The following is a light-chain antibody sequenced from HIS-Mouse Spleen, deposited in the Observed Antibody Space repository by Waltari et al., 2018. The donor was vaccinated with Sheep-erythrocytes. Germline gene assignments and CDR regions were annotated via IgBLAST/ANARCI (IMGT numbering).Light chain of an antibody. V-gene: IGLV3-19*01. CDR2: GTN. Sequence: SSELTQDLAVSVALGQTVRDTCQGDSHRRYYASGYQQKPGHAPVLVIYGTNNRPSGIPDRFSGSSSGNTASLTITGAQAEDEADYYCNSRDSSGNHRVVFGGGTKLTVL. J-gene: IGLJ2*01. CDR1: SHRRYY. CDR3: NSRDSSGNHRVV.